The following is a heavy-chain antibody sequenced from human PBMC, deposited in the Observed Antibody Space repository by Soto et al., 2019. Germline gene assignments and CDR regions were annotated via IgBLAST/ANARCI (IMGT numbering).Heavy chain of an antibody. D-gene: IGHD3-16*02. Sequence: EVQLLESGGGLVQPGGSLRLSCAASGFTFSSYVMSWVRQAPGKGLEWVSAISGSGGSTYYADSVKGRFTISRDNSKNTLFLQMNSLRAEDTAVYYCAKDGAYDYVWGSYRIDYWGQGTPVTVSS. J-gene: IGHJ4*02. CDR1: GFTFSSYV. CDR3: AKDGAYDYVWGSYRIDY. V-gene: IGHV3-23*01. CDR2: ISGSGGST.